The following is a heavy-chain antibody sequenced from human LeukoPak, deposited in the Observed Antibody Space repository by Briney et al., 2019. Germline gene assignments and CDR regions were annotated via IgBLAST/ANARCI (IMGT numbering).Heavy chain of an antibody. D-gene: IGHD4-17*01. CDR3: AGGANYGDYGLDAFDV. CDR2: INYSGST. V-gene: IGHV4-59*01. Sequence: SETLSLTCTASGGSMSSYYWSWIRQPPGERLEWIGYINYSGSTTYNPSLRSRVTMSIDTSKNQFSLKLTSVTAADTAVYHCAGGANYGDYGLDAFDVWGQGTMVTVSS. J-gene: IGHJ3*01. CDR1: GGSMSSYY.